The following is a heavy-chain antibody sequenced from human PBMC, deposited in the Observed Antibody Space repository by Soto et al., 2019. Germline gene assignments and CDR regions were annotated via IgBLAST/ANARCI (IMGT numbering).Heavy chain of an antibody. CDR1: GFTFSSYG. D-gene: IGHD6-13*01. CDR2: ISYDGSNK. CDR3: SKCGRIAAAGRRIDYCYYFYYIDV. V-gene: IGHV3-30*18. J-gene: IGHJ6*03. Sequence: GGSLRLSCAASGFTFSSYGMHWVRQAPGKGLEWVAVISYDGSNKYYADSVKGRFTISRDNSKNTLYLQMNSLRAEDTAVYYCSKCGRIAAAGRRIDYCYYFYYIDVWGKGTTVTVSS.